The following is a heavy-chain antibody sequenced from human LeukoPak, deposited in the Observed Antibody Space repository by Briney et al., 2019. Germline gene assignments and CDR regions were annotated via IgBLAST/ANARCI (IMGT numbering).Heavy chain of an antibody. CDR3: ARLPGGSYGYFDY. V-gene: IGHV4-59*08. Sequence: SETLSLTCTVSGGSISSYYWSWIRQPPGKGLEWIGYIYYSGSTNYNPSLKSRVTISVDTSKNQFSLKLSSVTAADTAVYYCARLPGGSYGYFDYWGQGTMVTVSS. CDR2: IYYSGST. CDR1: GGSISSYY. D-gene: IGHD1-26*01. J-gene: IGHJ4*03.